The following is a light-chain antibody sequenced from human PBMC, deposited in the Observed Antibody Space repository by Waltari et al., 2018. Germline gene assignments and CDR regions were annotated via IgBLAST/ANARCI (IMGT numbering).Light chain of an antibody. CDR1: SPDIGSCT. CDR3: SAWDDTLNGWV. CDR2: KDH. J-gene: IGLJ3*02. V-gene: IGLV1-44*01. Sequence: QTILTESPPASASPGQGLTISCSGSSPDIGSCTVSWSQQIPGSAPKLLMFKDHERPSGVPDRFSGSKSGTSASLAISGLQSEDEADYYCSAWDDTLNGWVFGGGTRLTVL.